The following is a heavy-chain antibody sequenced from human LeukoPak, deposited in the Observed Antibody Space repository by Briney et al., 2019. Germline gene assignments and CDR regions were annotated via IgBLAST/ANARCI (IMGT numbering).Heavy chain of an antibody. V-gene: IGHV3-64*02. J-gene: IGHJ4*02. CDR3: ARVGPATAFDY. CDR2: INYKGGTT. CDR1: GFTVSSNY. Sequence: RGSLRLSCAASGFTVSSNYMSWVRQAPGRGLEYVSAINYKGGTTYYADSVKGRFTISRDNSKNTLYLQMASLRDEDMGVYYCARVGPATAFDYWGQGTQVTVSS.